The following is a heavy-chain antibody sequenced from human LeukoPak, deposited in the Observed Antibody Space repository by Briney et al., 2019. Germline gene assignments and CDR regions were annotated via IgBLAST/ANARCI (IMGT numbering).Heavy chain of an antibody. D-gene: IGHD5-24*01. Sequence: PGGSLRLSCAASGFTFDDYAMDWVRQGPGKGLEWVAGISWNSANIAYADSVEGRFTISRDNAKNSLYLEMTSLRTEDTALYYCARESSRDGYNSDYVFDYWGQGTLVSVSS. J-gene: IGHJ4*02. CDR2: ISWNSANI. CDR3: ARESSRDGYNSDYVFDY. CDR1: GFTFDDYA. V-gene: IGHV3-9*01.